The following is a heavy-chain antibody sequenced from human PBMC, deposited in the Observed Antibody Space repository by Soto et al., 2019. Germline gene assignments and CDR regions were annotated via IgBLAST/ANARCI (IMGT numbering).Heavy chain of an antibody. CDR1: GGSFSAYY. V-gene: IGHV4-31*11. D-gene: IGHD3-22*01. CDR3: ARDLAYYDSSGYFNWFDP. CDR2: IYYSGST. J-gene: IGHJ5*02. Sequence: SETLSLTCAVYGGSFSAYYWSWIRQHPGKGLEWIGYIYYSGSTYYNPSLKSRVTISVDTSKNQFSLKLSSVTAADTAVYYCARDLAYYDSSGYFNWFDPWGQGTLVTVSS.